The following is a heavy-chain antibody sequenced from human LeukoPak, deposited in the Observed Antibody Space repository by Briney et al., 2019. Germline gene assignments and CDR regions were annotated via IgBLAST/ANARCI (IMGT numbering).Heavy chain of an antibody. D-gene: IGHD4-17*01. V-gene: IGHV3-7*01. J-gene: IGHJ3*02. CDR3: ARDSKSVKLAFDI. CDR1: GFTFSSYW. CDR2: IKQDGSEK. Sequence: GGSLRLSCAASGFTFSSYWMSWVRQAPGKGLEWVANIKQDGSEKYYVDSVKGRFTISRDNAKNSLYLQMNSLRAEDTAVYYCARDSKSVKLAFDIWGQGIMVTVSS.